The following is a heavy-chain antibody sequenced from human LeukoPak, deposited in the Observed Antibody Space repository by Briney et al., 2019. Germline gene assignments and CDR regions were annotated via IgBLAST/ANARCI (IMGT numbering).Heavy chain of an antibody. CDR2: ISSSGAYI. Sequence: GRSLRLSCAASGFTFSSYSMNWVRQAPGKGLEWVSSISSSGAYIFYADSVKGRFTISRDNAKNSLYLQMNSLRAEDTAVYYCAREPTPVSPPGWGQGTLVTVSS. D-gene: IGHD4-11*01. J-gene: IGHJ4*02. CDR3: AREPTPVSPPG. CDR1: GFTFSSYS. V-gene: IGHV3-21*01.